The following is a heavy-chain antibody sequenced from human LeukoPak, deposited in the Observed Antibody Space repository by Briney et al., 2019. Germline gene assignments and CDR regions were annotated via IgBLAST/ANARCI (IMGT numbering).Heavy chain of an antibody. V-gene: IGHV4-39*01. CDR2: IYYSGST. J-gene: IGHJ4*02. D-gene: IGHD1-26*01. Sequence: PSETLSLTCTVSGGSISSSSYHWGWIRQPPGKGLEWIASIYYSGSTYYNPSLKSRVTISVHTSKNQFSLKLSSVTAADTAVYYCARHIVGATMRIDYWGQGTLVTVSS. CDR1: GGSISSSSYH. CDR3: ARHIVGATMRIDY.